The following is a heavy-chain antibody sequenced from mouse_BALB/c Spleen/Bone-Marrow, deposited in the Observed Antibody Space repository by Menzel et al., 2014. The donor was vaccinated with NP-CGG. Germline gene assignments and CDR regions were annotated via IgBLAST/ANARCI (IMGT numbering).Heavy chain of an antibody. CDR2: IRNKAYGYTT. V-gene: IGHV7-3*02. Sequence: EVHLVESGGGLVQPGGSLRLSCATSGFTFTDYYMNWVRQPPGKALEWLAFIRNKAYGYTTEYSASVKGRFPISRDNTQNILYLQMNTLRAEDSATYYCARDMGGLLFDSWGQCTPRSVSS. CDR1: GFTFTDYY. D-gene: IGHD1-1*01. J-gene: IGHJ2*01. CDR3: ARDMGGLLFDS.